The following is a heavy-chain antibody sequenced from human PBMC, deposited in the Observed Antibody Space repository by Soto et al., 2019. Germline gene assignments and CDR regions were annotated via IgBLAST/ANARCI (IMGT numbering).Heavy chain of an antibody. CDR3: ASIPPFTMVRGVTDTFDY. V-gene: IGHV4-39*01. CDR2: IYYSGST. J-gene: IGHJ4*02. CDR1: GGSISSSSYY. D-gene: IGHD3-10*01. Sequence: KLRKTLSLTCTVSGGSISSSSYYWGWIRQPPGEGLEWIGSIYYSGSTYYNPSLKSRVTISVDTSKNQFSLKLSSVTAADTAVYYCASIPPFTMVRGVTDTFDYWGQGTLVTVSS.